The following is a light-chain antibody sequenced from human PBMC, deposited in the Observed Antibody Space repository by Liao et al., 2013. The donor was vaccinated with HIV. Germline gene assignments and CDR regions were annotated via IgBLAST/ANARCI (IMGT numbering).Light chain of an antibody. CDR1: NIRSRG. CDR3: QVWDSSGDHPV. Sequence: YVLTQPPSVSVAPGQTAVMTCGGNNIRSRGVHWYQQRPGQAPVLVMYYDQNRPSGIPERISGSISGNTATLTISGVEAGDEADYYCQVWDSSGDHPVFGGGTKLTVL. J-gene: IGLJ3*02. CDR2: YDQ. V-gene: IGLV3-21*01.